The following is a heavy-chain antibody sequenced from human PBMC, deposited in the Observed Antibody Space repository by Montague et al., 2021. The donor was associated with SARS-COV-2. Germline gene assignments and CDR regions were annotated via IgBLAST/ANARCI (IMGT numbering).Heavy chain of an antibody. J-gene: IGHJ4*02. V-gene: IGHV2-70*04. CDR2: IDWDDDK. D-gene: IGHD3-10*01. CDR1: GFSLSTSGMR. CDR3: ARISYGSEMGFDY. Sequence: PALVKPTQTLTLTCTFSGFSLSTSGMRVSWIRRPPGKALEWLARIDWDDDKYYSTSLKTRLTISKDTSKNQVVLTMTNMDPVDTATYYCARISYGSEMGFDYWGQGTLVTVSS.